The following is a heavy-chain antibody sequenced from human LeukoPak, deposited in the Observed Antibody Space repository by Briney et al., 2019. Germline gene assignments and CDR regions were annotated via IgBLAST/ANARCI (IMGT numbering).Heavy chain of an antibody. V-gene: IGHV3-30*18. CDR1: GFIFISHG. CDR2: ISYVGHNR. J-gene: IGHJ4*02. CDR3: AKIDRDYYYESSGSGVFDY. Sequence: GGSLRLSCAASGFIFISHGMHWVRPAPGKGLEWVAGISYVGHNRFYADSVKGRFTISRDFSKNTLDLQMDSLRAEDTAVYCCAKIDRDYYYESSGSGVFDYWGLGTLVTVSS. D-gene: IGHD3-22*01.